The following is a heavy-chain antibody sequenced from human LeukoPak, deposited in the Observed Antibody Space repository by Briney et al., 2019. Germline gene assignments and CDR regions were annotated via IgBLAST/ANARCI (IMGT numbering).Heavy chain of an antibody. V-gene: IGHV4-31*03. CDR2: IYYSGST. CDR1: GGSISSGGYY. CDR3: ARCKMVRGVSLDY. D-gene: IGHD3-10*01. J-gene: IGHJ4*02. Sequence: SQTLSLTCTVSGGSISSGGYYWSWIRQHPGKGLEWIGYIYYSGSTYYNPSLESRVTISVDTSKNQFSLKLSSVTAADTAVYYCARCKMVRGVSLDYWGQGTLVTVSS.